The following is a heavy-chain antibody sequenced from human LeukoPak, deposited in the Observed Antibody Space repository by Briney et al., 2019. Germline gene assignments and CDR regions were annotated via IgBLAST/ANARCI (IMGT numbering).Heavy chain of an antibody. V-gene: IGHV3-74*01. CDR3: ARVYGSGWHNPLDV. CDR1: GXTFRTYW. Sequence: GGSLRLSCEASGXTFRTYWMDWVRQAPGKGLVWVSRIINDGSSTRYADSVKGRFTISRDNAKNTMYLQMNSLRAEDTAVYYCARVYGSGWHNPLDVWGQGTTVTVSS. D-gene: IGHD6-19*01. CDR2: IINDGSST. J-gene: IGHJ6*02.